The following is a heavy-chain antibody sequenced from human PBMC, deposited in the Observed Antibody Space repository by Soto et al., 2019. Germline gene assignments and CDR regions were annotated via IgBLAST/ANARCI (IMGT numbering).Heavy chain of an antibody. Sequence: SLRLSCAASGFTFSSYGMHWVRQAPGKGLEWVAVIWYDGSNKYYADSVKGRFTISRDNSKNTLYLQMNSLRAEDTAVYYCARDGRGYSSSSLGQRSSWDMDVWGKGTTVNASS. D-gene: IGHD6-6*01. V-gene: IGHV3-33*01. J-gene: IGHJ6*03. CDR2: IWYDGSNK. CDR1: GFTFSSYG. CDR3: ARDGRGYSSSSLGQRSSWDMDV.